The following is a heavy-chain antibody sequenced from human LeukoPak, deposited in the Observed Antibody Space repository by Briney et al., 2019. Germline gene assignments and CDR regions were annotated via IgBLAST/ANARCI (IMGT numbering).Heavy chain of an antibody. D-gene: IGHD2-2*01. CDR3: TRSSTDWYNWFDP. J-gene: IGHJ5*02. CDR2: TRNKAKGYTT. V-gene: IGHV3-72*01. CDR1: GFIFSDHY. Sequence: PAGGSLRLSCAASGFIFSDHYMDWVRQAPGKGLEWVGRTRNKAKGYTTEYAASVKGRFTISRDDLNNLLYLQMNSLNTEDTAVYYCTRSSTDWYNWFDPWGQGTLVTVSS.